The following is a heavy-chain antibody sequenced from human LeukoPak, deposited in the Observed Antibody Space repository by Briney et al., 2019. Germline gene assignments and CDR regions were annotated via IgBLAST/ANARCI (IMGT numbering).Heavy chain of an antibody. CDR3: ASLGGDYGGNVFDY. Sequence: GGSLRLSCAASGFTFSSYWMSWVRQAPGKGLEWVANIKQDGSEKYYVDSVKGRFTISRDNAKNTLYLQMNSLRAEDTAVYYCASLGGDYGGNVFDYWGQGTLVTVSS. V-gene: IGHV3-7*01. CDR1: GFTFSSYW. D-gene: IGHD4-23*01. J-gene: IGHJ4*02. CDR2: IKQDGSEK.